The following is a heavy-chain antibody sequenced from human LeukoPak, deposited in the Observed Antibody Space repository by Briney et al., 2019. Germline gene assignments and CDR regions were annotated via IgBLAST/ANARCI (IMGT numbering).Heavy chain of an antibody. D-gene: IGHD6-19*01. V-gene: IGHV3-23*01. CDR3: AKDGQWLDGGYFDY. CDR1: GFTFSSYA. J-gene: IGHJ4*02. Sequence: GGFLRLSCAASGFTFSSYAMSWVRQAPGKGLEWVSTISGSGRTTHYADSVKGRFTISRENSKNTMYMQMNSLRAEDTAVYYCAKDGQWLDGGYFDYWGQGTLVTVSS. CDR2: ISGSGRTT.